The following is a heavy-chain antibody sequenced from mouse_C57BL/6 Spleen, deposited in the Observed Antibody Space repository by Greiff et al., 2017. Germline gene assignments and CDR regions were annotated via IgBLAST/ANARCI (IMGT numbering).Heavy chain of an antibody. CDR1: GYTFTSYW. CDR2: IYPSDSET. J-gene: IGHJ2*01. CDR3: AGQLRLYLDY. V-gene: IGHV1-61*01. Sequence: QVQLQQPGAELVRPGSSVKLSCKASGYTFTSYWMDWVKQRPGQGLEWIGNIYPSDSETHYNQKFKDKATLTVDKSSSTAYMQLSSLTSEDSAAYYCAGQLRLYLDYWGKGTTLTVSS. D-gene: IGHD3-2*02.